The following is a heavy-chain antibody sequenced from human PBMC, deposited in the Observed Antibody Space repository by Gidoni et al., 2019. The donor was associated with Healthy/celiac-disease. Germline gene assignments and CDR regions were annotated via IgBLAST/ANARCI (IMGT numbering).Heavy chain of an antibody. Sequence: EVQLLESGGGLVQPGGSLRLSCAASGFTFSSYAMSWVRQAPGKGQEWVSAISGSGGSTYYADSVKGRFTISRDNSKNTLYLQMNSLRAEDTAVYYCANYYDSSGYYGVFDYWGQGTLVTVSS. CDR2: ISGSGGST. J-gene: IGHJ4*02. CDR1: GFTFSSYA. D-gene: IGHD3-22*01. CDR3: ANYYDSSGYYGVFDY. V-gene: IGHV3-23*01.